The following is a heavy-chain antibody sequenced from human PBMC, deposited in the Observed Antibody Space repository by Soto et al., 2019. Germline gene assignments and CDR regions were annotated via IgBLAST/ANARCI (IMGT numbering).Heavy chain of an antibody. CDR2: IYYSGST. V-gene: IGHV4-59*08. CDR1: GGSISSYY. Sequence: PSETLSLTCTVSGGSISSYYWSWIRQPPGKGLEWIGYIYYSGSTNYNPSLKSRVTISVDTSKNQFSLKLSSVTAADTAVYYCARGQWLPELYYYYGMDVWGQGTTVTVSS. J-gene: IGHJ6*02. D-gene: IGHD6-19*01. CDR3: ARGQWLPELYYYYGMDV.